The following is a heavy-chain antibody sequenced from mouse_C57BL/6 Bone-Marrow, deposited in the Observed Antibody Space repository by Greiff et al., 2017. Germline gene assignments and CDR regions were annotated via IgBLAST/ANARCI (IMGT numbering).Heavy chain of an antibody. D-gene: IGHD2-3*01. V-gene: IGHV5-4*01. CDR1: GFTFSSYA. CDR3: ARDSQSYDGYYWYFDV. CDR2: ISDGGSYT. J-gene: IGHJ1*03. Sequence: EVKLMESGGGLVKPGGSLKLSCAASGFTFSSYAMSWVRQTPEKRLEWVATISDGGSYTYYPDNVKGRFTISRDNAKNNLYLQMSHLKSEDTAMYYCARDSQSYDGYYWYFDVWGTGTTVTVSS.